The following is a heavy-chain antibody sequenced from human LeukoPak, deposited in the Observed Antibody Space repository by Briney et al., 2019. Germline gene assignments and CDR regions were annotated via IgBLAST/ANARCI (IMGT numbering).Heavy chain of an antibody. V-gene: IGHV1-24*01. Sequence: ASVKVSCKVSGYTLTELSMHWARQAPGKGLEWMGGFDPEDGETIYAQKFQGRVTMTEDTSTDTAYMELSSLRSEDTAVYYCATDQRRYSSGGSCYYGMDVWGQGTTVTVSS. J-gene: IGHJ6*02. D-gene: IGHD2-15*01. CDR1: GYTLTELS. CDR2: FDPEDGET. CDR3: ATDQRRYSSGGSCYYGMDV.